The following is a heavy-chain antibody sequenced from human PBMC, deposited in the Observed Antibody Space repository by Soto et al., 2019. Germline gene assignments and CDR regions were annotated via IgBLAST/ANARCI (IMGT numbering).Heavy chain of an antibody. CDR2: IYWDNDK. Sequence: QITLKESGPTLVKPTQTLTLTCTFSGFSVSTSGVGVAWIRQSPGKALEWLALIYWDNDKRYSPFLQSRVTITKEPSKNEVVLTMTNMDPVDTATYCCAHKGGRGAGMDVWGQGTTVTVSS. D-gene: IGHD2-15*01. J-gene: IGHJ6*02. CDR1: GFSVSTSGVG. CDR3: AHKGGRGAGMDV. V-gene: IGHV2-5*02.